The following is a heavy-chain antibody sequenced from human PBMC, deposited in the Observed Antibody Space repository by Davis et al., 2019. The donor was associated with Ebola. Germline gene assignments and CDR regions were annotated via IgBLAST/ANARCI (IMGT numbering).Heavy chain of an antibody. J-gene: IGHJ4*02. D-gene: IGHD3-16*01. CDR2: IYYSGST. CDR3: ARLGGPATNCDH. Sequence: SETLSLTCTVSGGSISSSSYYWGWIRQPPGKGLEWIGSIYYSGSTYYNPSLKSRVTISVDTSKNQFSVNLRSVTATDTATYYCARLGGPATNCDHWGQGTLVTVSS. CDR1: GGSISSSSYY. V-gene: IGHV4-39*01.